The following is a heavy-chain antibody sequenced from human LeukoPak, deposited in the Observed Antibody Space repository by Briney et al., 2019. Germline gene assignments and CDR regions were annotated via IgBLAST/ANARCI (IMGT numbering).Heavy chain of an antibody. CDR3: AKDLGYCGGDCPDAFDI. V-gene: IGHV3-30*18. J-gene: IGHJ3*02. CDR2: ISYDGSNK. CDR1: GFTFSSYG. Sequence: PGGSLRLSCAASGFTFSSYGMHWVRQAPGKGLEWVAVISYDGSNKYYADSVKGRFTISRDNSKNTLYLQMNSLRAEDTAVYYCAKDLGYCGGDCPDAFDIWGQGTMVTVSS. D-gene: IGHD2-21*02.